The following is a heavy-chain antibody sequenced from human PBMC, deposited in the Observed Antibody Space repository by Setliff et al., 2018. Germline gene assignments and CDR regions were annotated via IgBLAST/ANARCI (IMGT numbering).Heavy chain of an antibody. CDR1: GYSFTSYS. CDR3: ARPRYSSTWYEVGAFDI. Sequence: GESLKISCKASGYSFTSYSIGWVRQMPGKGLEWMGIIFAGDSATRYSPSFQGQVTISADKSISTAYLQWSSLKASDTAMYYCARPRYSSTWYEVGAFDIWGQGAMVTVSS. CDR2: IFAGDSAT. D-gene: IGHD6-13*01. V-gene: IGHV5-51*01. J-gene: IGHJ3*02.